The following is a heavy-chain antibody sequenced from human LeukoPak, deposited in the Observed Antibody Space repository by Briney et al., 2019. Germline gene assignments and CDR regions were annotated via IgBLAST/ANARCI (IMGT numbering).Heavy chain of an antibody. V-gene: IGHV3-23*01. J-gene: IGHJ6*02. Sequence: PGGSLRLSCAASGFTFSSYAMSWVRQAPGPGLEWVSTISGSGGSTYYADSVKGRFTISRDNSKNTLYLQMNSLRAEDTAVYYCAKGILPLDYYASEQFGMHVWGQGTTVTVSS. CDR1: GFTFSSYA. D-gene: IGHD3-10*01. CDR2: ISGSGGST. CDR3: AKGILPLDYYASEQFGMHV.